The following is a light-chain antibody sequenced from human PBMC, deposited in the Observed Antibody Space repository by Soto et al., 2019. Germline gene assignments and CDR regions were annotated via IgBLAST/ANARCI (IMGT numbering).Light chain of an antibody. Sequence: EIVLTQSPGTLSLSPVERATLSCMASQSVSSSYLAWYQQKLGQAPRLLIYGASSRATGIPDRFSGSGSGTHFTITISRLEPEDFAVYYCQQYLDSRTFGQGTKVDI. J-gene: IGKJ1*01. V-gene: IGKV3-20*01. CDR2: GAS. CDR3: QQYLDSRT. CDR1: QSVSSSY.